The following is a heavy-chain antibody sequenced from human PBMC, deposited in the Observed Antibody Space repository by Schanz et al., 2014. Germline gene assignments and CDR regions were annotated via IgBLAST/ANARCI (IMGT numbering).Heavy chain of an antibody. D-gene: IGHD2-15*01. V-gene: IGHV7-4-1*01. CDR2: INTNNGDP. CDR3: SRGGVVVVTAALNWFDP. Sequence: QVQLVQSGGEVKKPGASVKVSCKASGYTFRHYGIIWLRQAPGQGLEWMGWINTNNGDPTYAQGFTGRFFFSLDTSVSTAYLQIGSLKAEDTAVYYCSRGGVVVVTAALNWFDPWGQGTLVTVSS. J-gene: IGHJ5*02. CDR1: GYTFRHYG.